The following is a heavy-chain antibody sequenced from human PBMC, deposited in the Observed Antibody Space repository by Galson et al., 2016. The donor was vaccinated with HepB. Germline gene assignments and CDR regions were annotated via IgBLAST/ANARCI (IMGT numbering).Heavy chain of an antibody. Sequence: ETLSLTCAVSGGSISNSTYYWGWIRQSPGKGLEWLVSVYYGGSTYYNPSLRSRVTISVDTSKNHFSLRLTSVTAADTAIYYCAGERSYGSGDFWGQGTLVTVSS. CDR3: AGERSYGSGDF. CDR2: VYYGGST. D-gene: IGHD3-10*01. V-gene: IGHV4-39*02. J-gene: IGHJ4*02. CDR1: GGSISNSTYY.